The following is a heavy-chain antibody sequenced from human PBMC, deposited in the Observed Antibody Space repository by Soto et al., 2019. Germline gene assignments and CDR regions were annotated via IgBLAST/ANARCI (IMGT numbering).Heavy chain of an antibody. CDR3: ARAKFVVVPAAIFDY. CDR2: IKQDGSEK. V-gene: IGHV3-7*01. CDR1: GFTFSSYW. Sequence: GGSLRLSCAASGFTFSSYWMSWVRQAPGKGLEWVANIKQDGSEKYYVDSVKGRFTISRDNAKNSLYLQMNSLRAEDTAVYYCARAKFVVVPAAIFDYWGQGTLVTVSS. J-gene: IGHJ4*02. D-gene: IGHD2-2*01.